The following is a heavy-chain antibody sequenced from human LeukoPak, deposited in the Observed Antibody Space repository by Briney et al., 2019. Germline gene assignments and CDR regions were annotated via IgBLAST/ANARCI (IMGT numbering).Heavy chain of an antibody. Sequence: GESLKISCKGSGYSFTTYWIGWVRQMPGKGLEWMGIIHPGDSDTRYSPSFQGQVTISADKSISTAYLQWSSLKASDTAMYYCARPVRSGYDVDAFDIWGQGTMVTVSS. D-gene: IGHD3-22*01. CDR3: ARPVRSGYDVDAFDI. CDR1: GYSFTTYW. V-gene: IGHV5-51*01. J-gene: IGHJ3*02. CDR2: IHPGDSDT.